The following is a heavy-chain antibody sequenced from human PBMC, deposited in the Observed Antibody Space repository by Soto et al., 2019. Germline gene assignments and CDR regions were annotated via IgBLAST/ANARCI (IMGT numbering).Heavy chain of an antibody. CDR3: ARILEQQLDNWFDP. CDR2: IFSNDEK. J-gene: IGHJ5*02. Sequence: QVTLKESGPVLVKPTETLTLTCTVSGFSLSNARMGVSWIRQPPGKALEWLAHIFSNDEKSYSTSLKSRLTTXKXTXXSQAVLTMTNMAPVDTATYYCARILEQQLDNWFDPWGQGTLVTVSS. D-gene: IGHD6-13*01. CDR1: GFSLSNARMG. V-gene: IGHV2-26*01.